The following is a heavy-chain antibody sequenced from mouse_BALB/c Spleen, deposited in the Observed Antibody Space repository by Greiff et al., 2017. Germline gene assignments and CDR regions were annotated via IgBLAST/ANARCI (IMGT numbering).Heavy chain of an antibody. Sequence: EVMLVESGGGLVQPGGSRKLSCAASGFTFSSFGMHWVRQAPEKGLEWVAYISSGSSTIYYADTVKGRFTISRDNPKNTLFLQMTSLRSEDTAMYYCARYGSSYGFAYWGQGTLVTVSA. V-gene: IGHV5-17*02. CDR2: ISSGSSTI. J-gene: IGHJ3*01. CDR1: GFTFSSFG. CDR3: ARYGSSYGFAY. D-gene: IGHD1-1*01.